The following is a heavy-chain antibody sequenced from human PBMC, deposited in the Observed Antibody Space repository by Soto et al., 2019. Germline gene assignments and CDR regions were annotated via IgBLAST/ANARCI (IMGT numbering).Heavy chain of an antibody. CDR1: TFTFTSSA. D-gene: IGHD1-26*01. CDR2: IVVGSVNT. CDR3: ATHREGATYYFDY. J-gene: IGHJ4*02. Sequence: QMQLVQSGPEVKKPGTSVKVSCKASTFTFTSSAVQWVRQARGQRLERIGWIVVGSVNTKYAQNFQERVTITRDMSSGTAYLQLSSLRSEDTAVYYCATHREGATYYFDYWGQGTLLTVSS. V-gene: IGHV1-58*01.